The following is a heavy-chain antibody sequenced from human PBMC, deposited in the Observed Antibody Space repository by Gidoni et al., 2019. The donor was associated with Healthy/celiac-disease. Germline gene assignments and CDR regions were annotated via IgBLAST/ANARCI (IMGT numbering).Heavy chain of an antibody. D-gene: IGHD6-13*01. Sequence: QVQLVESGGGVVQPGRSLRLSCAASGFTFSSYAMHWVRQAPGTGLEWVAVISYDGSNKYYADSVKGRFTISRDNSKNTLYLQMNSLRAEDTAVYYCARGRIAAAGTYYYGMDVWGQGTTVTVSS. V-gene: IGHV3-30-3*01. CDR3: ARGRIAAAGTYYYGMDV. J-gene: IGHJ6*02. CDR2: ISYDGSNK. CDR1: GFTFSSYA.